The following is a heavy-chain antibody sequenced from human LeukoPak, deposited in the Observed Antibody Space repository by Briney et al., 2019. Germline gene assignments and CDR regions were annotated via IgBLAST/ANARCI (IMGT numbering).Heavy chain of an antibody. Sequence: GGSLRLSCAASGFTVSSNYMSWVRQAPGKGLEWVSVIYSGGSTYYADSVKGRFTISRDNSKNTLYLQMNSLRAEDTAVYYCARVPLWSHWHFDLWGRGTLVTVSS. J-gene: IGHJ2*01. D-gene: IGHD2-21*01. V-gene: IGHV3-53*01. CDR3: ARVPLWSHWHFDL. CDR1: GFTVSSNY. CDR2: IYSGGST.